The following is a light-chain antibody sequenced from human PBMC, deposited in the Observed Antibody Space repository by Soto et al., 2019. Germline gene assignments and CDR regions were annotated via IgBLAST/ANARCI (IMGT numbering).Light chain of an antibody. CDR2: WAS. CDR1: QNLLYISNNKNS. J-gene: IGKJ2*01. Sequence: IVMTQSPDSLAVSLGERATINCKSSQNLLYISNNKNSLAWYQQKPGQPPKLLIYWASTRESGVPDRFSGSGSGTDFTLTISSLQAEDVAVYYCQQYYTTPYTFGQGTKLEIK. V-gene: IGKV4-1*01. CDR3: QQYYTTPYT.